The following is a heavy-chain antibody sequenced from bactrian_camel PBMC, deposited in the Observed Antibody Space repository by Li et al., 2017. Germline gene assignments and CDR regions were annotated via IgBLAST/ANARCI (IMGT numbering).Heavy chain of an antibody. CDR3: AAGQGFDPRYCSGGYFKSFDFTY. CDR1: GYTYNRNC. CDR2: IDSSGRT. D-gene: IGHD2*01. J-gene: IGHJ6*01. V-gene: IGHV3S53*01. Sequence: HVQLVESGGGSALAGGSVRLSCAASGYTYNRNCMAWFRQAPGKEREAVATIDSSGRTEYTDSAKGRFTISFDSAEKILYLEMNNLDPEDTAMYTCAAGQGFDPRYCSGGYFKSFDFTYWGQGTQVTVS.